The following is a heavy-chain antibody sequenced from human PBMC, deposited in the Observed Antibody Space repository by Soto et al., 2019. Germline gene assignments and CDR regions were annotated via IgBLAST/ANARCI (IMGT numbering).Heavy chain of an antibody. D-gene: IGHD4-4*01. CDR3: AKGVIGRAPGLES. CDR1: GFTFSSFA. V-gene: IGHV3-23*01. CDR2: ISDGPDGA. Sequence: EVQLLESGGGLIQPGGSLRLSCAASGFTFSSFAMTWVRQAPGKGLQWISSISDGPDGAYYADSVKGRCTISRDNSKHALSLQMDRLRPDDTALEDCAKGVIGRAPGLESWGQGTLVTVSS. J-gene: IGHJ1*01.